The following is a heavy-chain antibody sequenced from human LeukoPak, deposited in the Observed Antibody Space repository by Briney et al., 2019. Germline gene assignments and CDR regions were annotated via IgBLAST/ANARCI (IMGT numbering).Heavy chain of an antibody. CDR3: ARSSGYPNIYYFDY. CDR2: MNPNSGNT. CDR1: GYTFTSYD. V-gene: IGHV1-8*03. J-gene: IGHJ4*02. Sequence: ASVKVSCKASGYTFTSYDINWVRQATGQGLEWMGWMNPNSGNTGYAQKFQGRVTITRNTSISTAYMELSSLRSEDTAVYYCARSSGYPNIYYFDYWGQGTLVTVSS. D-gene: IGHD3-22*01.